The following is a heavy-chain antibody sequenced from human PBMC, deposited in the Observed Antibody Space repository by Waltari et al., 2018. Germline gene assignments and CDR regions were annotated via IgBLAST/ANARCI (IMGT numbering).Heavy chain of an antibody. V-gene: IGHV1-69*13. CDR3: ARVTDIVATFGAFDI. J-gene: IGHJ3*02. CDR2: MLPIFGTA. CDR1: GGTFSSYA. Sequence: QVQLVQSGAEVKKPGSSVKVSCKASGGTFSSYAISWVRQAPGQGIEGMGGMLPIFGTANSPQKFQGRVTITADESTSTAYMELSSLRSEDTAVYYCARVTDIVATFGAFDIWGQGTMVTVSS. D-gene: IGHD5-12*01.